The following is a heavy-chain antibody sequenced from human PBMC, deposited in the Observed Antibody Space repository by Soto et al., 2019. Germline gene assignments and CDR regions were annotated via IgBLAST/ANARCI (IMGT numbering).Heavy chain of an antibody. J-gene: IGHJ4*02. D-gene: IGHD2-8*01. CDR3: ARSGAYCTSITCLFDSF. Sequence: QAQLVQSGGEVKKPGASVKVSCRASGYTFTSYGYAWVRQAPGQGLEWMGWISAYNGDTNYAKKFQDRVTLTTDTSTTTAHMELRNLGSDDTAVYYCARSGAYCTSITCLFDSFWGPGTLVTVSS. CDR2: ISAYNGDT. V-gene: IGHV1-18*01. CDR1: GYTFTSYG.